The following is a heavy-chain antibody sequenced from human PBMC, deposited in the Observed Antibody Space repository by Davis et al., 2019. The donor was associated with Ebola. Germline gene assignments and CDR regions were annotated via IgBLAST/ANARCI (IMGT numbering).Heavy chain of an antibody. V-gene: IGHV3-33*08. CDR1: GFTFSSYA. J-gene: IGHJ4*02. CDR2: IWYDGSNK. Sequence: GGSLRLSCAASGFTFSSYAMHWVRQAPGKGLEWVAVIWYDGSNKYYADSVKGRFTISRDNSKNTLYLQMNSLRAEDTAVYYCARDPPPYGGYPFDYWGQGTLVTVSS. D-gene: IGHD5-12*01. CDR3: ARDPPPYGGYPFDY.